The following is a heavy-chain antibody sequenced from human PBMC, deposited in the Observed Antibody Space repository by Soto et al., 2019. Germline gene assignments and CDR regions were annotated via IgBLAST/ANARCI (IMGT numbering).Heavy chain of an antibody. CDR3: TRHTGDY. D-gene: IGHD4-4*01. V-gene: IGHV3-73*02. Sequence: EVPLVESGGGLVQPGGSLKLSCAASGFSFSDSAIHWVRQASGKGLEWVGRTISKAHSYATAFAASVKGRFTISREDSKNTVYLQMNSLKTEDTAVYYCTRHTGDYGGQGTLVTVSS. CDR2: TISKAHSYAT. CDR1: GFSFSDSA. J-gene: IGHJ4*02.